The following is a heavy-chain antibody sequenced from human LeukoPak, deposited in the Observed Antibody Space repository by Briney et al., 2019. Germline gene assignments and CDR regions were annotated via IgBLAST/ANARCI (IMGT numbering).Heavy chain of an antibody. D-gene: IGHD3-10*01. CDR2: TYHSGST. J-gene: IGHJ4*02. CDR3: ARASFKYGSGSYFDY. V-gene: IGHV4-4*02. Sequence: SETLSLTCAVSGGSISSSNWWSWVRQPPGKGLEWIGETYHSGSTNYNPSLKSRVTISVDKSKNQFSLKLSSVTAADTAVYYCARASFKYGSGSYFDYWGQGTLVTVSS. CDR1: GGSISSSNW.